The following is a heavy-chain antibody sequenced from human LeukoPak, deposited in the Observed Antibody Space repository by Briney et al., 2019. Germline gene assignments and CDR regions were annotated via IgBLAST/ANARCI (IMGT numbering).Heavy chain of an antibody. V-gene: IGHV3-48*04. D-gene: IGHD5-24*01. CDR3: ARVARRDGYNFYYFDY. Sequence: GGSLRLSCAASGFTFSSSSMNWVRQAPGKGLEWVSYISISSSTIYYADSVKGRFTISRDNAKNSLYLQMNSLRAEDTAVYYCARVARRDGYNFYYFDYWGQGTLVTVSS. CDR2: ISISSSTI. CDR1: GFTFSSSS. J-gene: IGHJ4*02.